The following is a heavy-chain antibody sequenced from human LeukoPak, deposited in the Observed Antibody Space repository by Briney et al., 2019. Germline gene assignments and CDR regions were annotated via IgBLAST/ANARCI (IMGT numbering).Heavy chain of an antibody. CDR2: ISGSGGST. CDR1: GFTFGSYA. D-gene: IGHD3-10*01. Sequence: GGSLRLSCAASGFTFGSYAMSWVRQAPGKGLEWVSAISGSGGSTYYADSVKGRFTISRDNSKNTLYLQMNSLRAEDTAVYYCAKDLRYYGSGTDYWGQGTLVTVSS. V-gene: IGHV3-23*01. J-gene: IGHJ4*02. CDR3: AKDLRYYGSGTDY.